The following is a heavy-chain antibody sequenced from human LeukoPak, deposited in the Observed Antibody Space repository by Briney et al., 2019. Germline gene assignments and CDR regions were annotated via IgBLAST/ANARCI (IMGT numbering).Heavy chain of an antibody. CDR2: INPSAGNT. Sequence: ASVKVSCKASGYTFISYYIHWVRQAPGQGLEWMGIINPSAGNTNYAQKFQGRVTMTRDTSTSTVYMELSSLTSEDTAVFYCAGGRRPYCGGDCYSDDFDYWGQGTLVTVSS. CDR1: GYTFISYY. V-gene: IGHV1-46*01. CDR3: AGGRRPYCGGDCYSDDFDY. J-gene: IGHJ4*02. D-gene: IGHD2-21*02.